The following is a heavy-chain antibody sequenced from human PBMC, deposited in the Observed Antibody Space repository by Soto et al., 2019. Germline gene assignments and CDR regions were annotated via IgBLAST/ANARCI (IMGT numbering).Heavy chain of an antibody. J-gene: IGHJ4*02. CDR3: ARVSYDLVDYFDF. CDR2: VYYNGFT. D-gene: IGHD1-26*01. Sequence: QVQLRESGPGLVKPSDTLSLICTVSGGSISTYYWSWIRQPPGKGLEWIASVYYNGFTNYQPSLVTRVTMSVDTFRNQFSLRLNSVTAADTAMYYFARVSYDLVDYFDFLGQGTLVTVSS. CDR1: GGSISTYY. V-gene: IGHV4-59*07.